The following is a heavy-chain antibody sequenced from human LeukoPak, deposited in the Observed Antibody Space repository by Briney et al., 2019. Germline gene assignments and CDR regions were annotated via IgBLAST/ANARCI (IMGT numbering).Heavy chain of an antibody. CDR1: GFTFGGYG. D-gene: IGHD1-14*01. J-gene: IGHJ4*02. V-gene: IGHV3-33*01. CDR3: TRYNNDHFDY. CDR2: IAYDGSRA. Sequence: GGSLRLTCAGSGFTFGGYGMHWFRQTPGKGLEWVAVIAYDGSRAFYADSVKGRFTISRDNSKNTMSVQMDDLRAEDTAVYYCTRYNNDHFDYWGQGTLVTVSS.